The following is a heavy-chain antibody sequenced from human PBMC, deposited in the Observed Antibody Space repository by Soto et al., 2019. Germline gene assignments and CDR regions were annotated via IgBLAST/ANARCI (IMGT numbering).Heavy chain of an antibody. Sequence: ASVKVSCKASGYTFTSYAMHWVRQAPGQRLEWMGWINAGNGNTKYSQKFQGRVTITRDTSTSTAYMELRSLRSDDTAVYYCARDRGKDYDFWSGYPYGMDVWGQGTTVTVSS. D-gene: IGHD3-3*01. J-gene: IGHJ6*02. CDR2: INAGNGNT. V-gene: IGHV1-3*01. CDR3: ARDRGKDYDFWSGYPYGMDV. CDR1: GYTFTSYA.